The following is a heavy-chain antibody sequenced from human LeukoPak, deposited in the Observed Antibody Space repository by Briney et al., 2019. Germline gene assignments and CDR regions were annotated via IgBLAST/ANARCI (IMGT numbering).Heavy chain of an antibody. CDR3: AKDPEQYCSGGSCYLDY. D-gene: IGHD2-15*01. CDR1: GFTFSSYA. V-gene: IGHV3-23*01. CDR2: ISYSGIST. J-gene: IGHJ4*02. Sequence: PGGSLRLSCAAPGFTFSSYAMGWVRQAPGKGLEWVSAISYSGISTSYADSVKGRFTISRDNSKNTLYLQMNSLRAEDTAIYYCAKDPEQYCSGGSCYLDYWGQGTLVTVSS.